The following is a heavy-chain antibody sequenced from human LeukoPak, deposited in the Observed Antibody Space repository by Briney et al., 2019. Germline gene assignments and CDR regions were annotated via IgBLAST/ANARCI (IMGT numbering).Heavy chain of an antibody. J-gene: IGHJ4*02. D-gene: IGHD2-15*01. CDR1: GFTVSTYG. V-gene: IGHV3-30*02. CDR2: IRYDGSDK. Sequence: GGSLRLSCSASGFTVSTYGMHWVRQAPGEGLEWVAFIRYDGSDKYYADSVKGRFTISRDNSKNTLYLQMNSLRAEDTAVYYCARHKGAKLLRDWGQGTLVTVSS. CDR3: ARHKGAKLLRD.